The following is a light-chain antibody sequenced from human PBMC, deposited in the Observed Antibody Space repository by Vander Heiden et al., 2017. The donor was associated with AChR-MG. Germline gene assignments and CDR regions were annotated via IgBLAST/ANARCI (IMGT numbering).Light chain of an antibody. CDR3: AAWDDSLNGPV. CDR1: SSNIGSNT. Sequence: QSVLTQPPSASGTPGQRVTICCSGSSSNIGSNTVNWYQQHPGTAPKLLIYSNNQRPSGVPDRFSGSKSGTSASLAISGLQSEDEADYYCAAWDDSLNGPVFGGGTKLTVL. J-gene: IGLJ2*01. V-gene: IGLV1-44*01. CDR2: SNN.